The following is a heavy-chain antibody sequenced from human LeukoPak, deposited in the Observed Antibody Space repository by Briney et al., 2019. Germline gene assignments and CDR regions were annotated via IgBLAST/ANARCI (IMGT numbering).Heavy chain of an antibody. V-gene: IGHV1-46*01. D-gene: IGHD1-1*01. CDR1: GYTFTSYY. J-gene: IGHJ3*02. Sequence: ASVKVSCKASGYTFTSYYMHWVRQAPGQGLEWMGLINPTGGSTGYAQKFQGRVTMTRDMSTSTVYMELSSLRSEDTAVYYCARGTGHDAFDIWGQGTMVTVSS. CDR3: ARGTGHDAFDI. CDR2: INPTGGST.